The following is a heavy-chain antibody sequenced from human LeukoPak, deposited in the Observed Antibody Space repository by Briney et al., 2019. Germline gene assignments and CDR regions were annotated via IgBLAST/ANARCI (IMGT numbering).Heavy chain of an antibody. CDR2: IYYSGST. D-gene: IGHD3-22*01. CDR3: ARVGGSGYYRYYFDY. Sequence: SETLSLTCTVSGGSISSYYWSWIRQPPGKGLEWIGYIYYSGSTNYNPSLKSRVTISVDTSKNQFSLKLSSVTAADTAVYYCARVGGSGYYRYYFDYWGQGTLVTVSS. J-gene: IGHJ4*02. CDR1: GGSISSYY. V-gene: IGHV4-59*01.